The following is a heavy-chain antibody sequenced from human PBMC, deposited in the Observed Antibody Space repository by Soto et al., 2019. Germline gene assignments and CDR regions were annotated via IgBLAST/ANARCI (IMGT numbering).Heavy chain of an antibody. V-gene: IGHV4-34*01. Sequence: SETLSLTCAVYGGSFSGYYWSWIRQPPGKGLEWIGEINHSGSTNYNPSLKSRVTISVDTSKNQFSLKLSSVTAADTAVYYCARGNPYIADYYYYMDVWGKGTTVTVSS. CDR2: INHSGST. D-gene: IGHD2-15*01. CDR3: ARGNPYIADYYYYMDV. J-gene: IGHJ6*03. CDR1: GGSFSGYY.